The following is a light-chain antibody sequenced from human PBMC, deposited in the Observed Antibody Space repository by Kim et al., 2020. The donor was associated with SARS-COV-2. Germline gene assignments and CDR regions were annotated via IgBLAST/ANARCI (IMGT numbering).Light chain of an antibody. J-gene: IGKJ4*01. CDR1: QSVGKY. CDR2: DTS. Sequence: EVVLTQSPATMSLSPGERATLSCRASQSVGKYLAWYQQKPGQAPRLLIYDTSNRATGIPARFTGSGFGTDFSLTISSLEPEDFAVYYCQQRNDWPLTFGGGTKVDIK. CDR3: QQRNDWPLT. V-gene: IGKV3-11*01.